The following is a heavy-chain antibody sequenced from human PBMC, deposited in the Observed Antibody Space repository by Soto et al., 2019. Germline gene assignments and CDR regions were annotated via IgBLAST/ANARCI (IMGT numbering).Heavy chain of an antibody. Sequence: EVQLVEFGGGLVQPGGSLRLSCVTTGFSFSSYGMNWVRQAPGKGLEWVSYITDSGSIIYDADSVRGRFSISRDNAENSLFLQMNSLSAEDTAVYYCARAIAKPFTPFGAGALDMWGHGTMVTVS. CDR1: GFSFSSYG. V-gene: IGHV3-48*03. CDR3: ARAIAKPFTPFGAGALDM. CDR2: ITDSGSII. J-gene: IGHJ3*02. D-gene: IGHD3-3*01.